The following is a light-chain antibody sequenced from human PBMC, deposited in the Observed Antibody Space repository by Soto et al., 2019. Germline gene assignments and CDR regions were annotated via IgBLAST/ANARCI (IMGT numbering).Light chain of an antibody. V-gene: IGKV3-11*01. CDR3: QQRSNWPGLT. Sequence: EIVLTQSPATLSLSPGERATLSCRASQSVSSYLAWYQQKPGQAPRLLIYDASNRATGIPARFSGSGSGTDFTLPISSLDPEDFEVYYCQQRSNWPGLTFGGGTKVEIK. CDR2: DAS. CDR1: QSVSSY. J-gene: IGKJ4*01.